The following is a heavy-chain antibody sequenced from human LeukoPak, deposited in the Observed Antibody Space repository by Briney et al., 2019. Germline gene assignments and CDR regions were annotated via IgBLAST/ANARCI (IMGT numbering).Heavy chain of an antibody. Sequence: GGSLRLSCAASGFTFSSYGMSWVRQAPGKGLEWVANIKQDGSEKYYVDSVKGRFTISRDNAKNSLYLQMNSLRAEDTAVYYCARGSHLKWSGYYSSAFDIWGQGTMVTVSS. CDR1: GFTFSSYG. J-gene: IGHJ3*02. CDR3: ARGSHLKWSGYYSSAFDI. V-gene: IGHV3-7*01. CDR2: IKQDGSEK. D-gene: IGHD3-3*01.